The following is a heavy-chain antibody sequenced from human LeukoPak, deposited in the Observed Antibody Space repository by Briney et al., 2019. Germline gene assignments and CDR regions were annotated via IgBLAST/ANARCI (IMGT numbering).Heavy chain of an antibody. Sequence: PGGSLRLSCAASGLTFINFGMSWVRQAPGKGLEWISSISGSGGDTYYADSVKGRFTISRDNSKNTLYLQMNSLRAEDTAVYYCAKGLERWGVYYMDVWGKGTTVTISS. CDR1: GLTFINFG. CDR3: AKGLERWGVYYMDV. CDR2: ISGSGGDT. V-gene: IGHV3-23*01. J-gene: IGHJ6*03. D-gene: IGHD4-23*01.